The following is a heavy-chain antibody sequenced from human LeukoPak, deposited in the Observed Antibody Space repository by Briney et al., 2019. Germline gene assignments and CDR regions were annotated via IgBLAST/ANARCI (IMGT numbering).Heavy chain of an antibody. D-gene: IGHD3-3*02. V-gene: IGHV3-7*03. CDR2: INHNGNVN. CDR3: ARGHLWLQN. J-gene: IGHJ4*02. Sequence: GGSLRLSCAASGFTFSSYWMNWARQAPGKGLEWVASINHNGNVNYYVDSVKGRFTISRDNAKNSLYLQMSNLRAEDTAVYHCARGHLWLQNWGQGTLVTVSS. CDR1: GFTFSSYW.